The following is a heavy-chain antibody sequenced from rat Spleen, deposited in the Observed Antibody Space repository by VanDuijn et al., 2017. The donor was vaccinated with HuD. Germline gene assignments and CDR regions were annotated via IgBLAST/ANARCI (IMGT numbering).Heavy chain of an antibody. J-gene: IGHJ2*01. V-gene: IGHV5-25*01. CDR2: ISTGGGST. D-gene: IGHD1-6*01. Sequence: EVQLVESGGGLVQPGRSLILSCAASGFTFSNYYMAWVRQAQTKGLEWVASISTGGGSTYYRDSVKGRFTISRANAKSTLYLQMDSLRSEDTATYYCARIYGLSYYFDYWGQGVMVTVSS. CDR3: ARIYGLSYYFDY. CDR1: GFTFSNYY.